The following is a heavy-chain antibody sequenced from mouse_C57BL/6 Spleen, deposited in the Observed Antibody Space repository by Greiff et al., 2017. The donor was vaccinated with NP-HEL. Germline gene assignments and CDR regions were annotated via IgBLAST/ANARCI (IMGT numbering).Heavy chain of an antibody. CDR1: GYTFTSYW. V-gene: IGHV1-72*01. Sequence: VQLQQPGAELVKPGASVKLSCKASGYTFTSYWMHWVKQRPGRGLEWIGRIDPNSGGTKYNEKLKSKATLTVDKHSSTAYMQLSSLTSEDSAVYYCARGPHNWDEGYFDVWGTGTTVTVSS. CDR3: ARGPHNWDEGYFDV. J-gene: IGHJ1*03. D-gene: IGHD4-1*02. CDR2: IDPNSGGT.